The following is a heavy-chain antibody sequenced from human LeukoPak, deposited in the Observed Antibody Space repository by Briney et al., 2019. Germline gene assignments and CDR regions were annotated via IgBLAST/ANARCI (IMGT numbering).Heavy chain of an antibody. CDR1: GITFSSYAM. V-gene: IGHV4-39*07. Sequence: GSLRLSCAASGITFSSYAMSWVRQAPGKGLEWIGSIYYSGSTYHNPSLKSRVTISVDKTKNQFSLKLSSVTAADTAVYYCARDVVVVAASLYYFDYWGQGTLVTVSS. CDR2: IYYSGST. J-gene: IGHJ4*02. CDR3: ARDVVVVAASLYYFDY. D-gene: IGHD2-15*01.